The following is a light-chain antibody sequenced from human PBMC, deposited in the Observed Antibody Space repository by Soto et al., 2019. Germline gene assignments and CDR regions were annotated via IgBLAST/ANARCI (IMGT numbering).Light chain of an antibody. CDR2: DAS. Sequence: DIQVTQSPPTLSASVGDRVTITCRGSQTISTWMAWYQQKAGKAPKLLVYDASTLQSGVASRFSGSGSGTEFTLIISGLQPDDFATYYCQQYNSYSRTFGQGTKVDIK. V-gene: IGKV1-5*01. CDR1: QTISTW. J-gene: IGKJ1*01. CDR3: QQYNSYSRT.